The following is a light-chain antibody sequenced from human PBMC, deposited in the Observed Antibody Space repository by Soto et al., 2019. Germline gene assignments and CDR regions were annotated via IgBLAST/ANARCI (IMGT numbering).Light chain of an antibody. CDR1: QALSNY. CDR2: SAS. Sequence: DIQLTQSPSVLSASVGDTVTITCRASQALSNYLAWYQQKPGKAPDLLIYSASTLKSGVPSRFSGSGSETEFSLTIRALQPEDFATYYCQQLSRYPLTFGGGTKLDIK. CDR3: QQLSRYPLT. V-gene: IGKV1-9*01. J-gene: IGKJ4*01.